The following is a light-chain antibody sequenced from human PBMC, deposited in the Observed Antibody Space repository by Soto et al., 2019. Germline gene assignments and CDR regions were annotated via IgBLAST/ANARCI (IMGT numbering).Light chain of an antibody. CDR3: QQYYSTPLT. J-gene: IGKJ1*01. CDR2: GAS. V-gene: IGKV1-5*01. Sequence: DIQMTQSPSTLSASVGDTITITCRASQSVSSWLAWYHQKPGQAPKLLIYGASSLESGVPARFSGSGSGTEFSLTISSLQAEDVAVYYCQQYYSTPLTFGQGTKVEIK. CDR1: QSVSSW.